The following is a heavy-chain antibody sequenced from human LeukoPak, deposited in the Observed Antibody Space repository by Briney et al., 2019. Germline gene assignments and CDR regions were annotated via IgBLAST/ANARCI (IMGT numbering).Heavy chain of an antibody. CDR1: GGSFSGYY. CDR3: AREVPYGSGSYNY. V-gene: IGHV4-34*01. J-gene: IGHJ4*02. Sequence: SETLSLTCAVYGGSFSGYYWSWIRQPPEKGLEWIGEINHSGSTNYNPSLKSRVTISVDTSKNQFSLKLSSVTAADTAVYYCAREVPYGSGSYNYWGQGTLVTVSS. D-gene: IGHD3-10*01. CDR2: INHSGST.